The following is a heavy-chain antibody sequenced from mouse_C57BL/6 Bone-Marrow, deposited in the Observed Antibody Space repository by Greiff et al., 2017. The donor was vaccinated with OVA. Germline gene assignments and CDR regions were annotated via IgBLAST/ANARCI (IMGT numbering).Heavy chain of an antibody. Sequence: VQLQQSGPELVKPGASVKISCKASGYTFTDYYINWVKQRPGQGLEWIGWIFPGSGSTYYNEKFKGKATLTVDKSSSTAYMLLSSLTSEDSAVYFCARKGQLRLPYYFDYGGQGTTLTVSS. CDR2: IFPGSGST. D-gene: IGHD3-2*02. J-gene: IGHJ2*01. V-gene: IGHV1-75*01. CDR1: GYTFTDYY. CDR3: ARKGQLRLPYYFDY.